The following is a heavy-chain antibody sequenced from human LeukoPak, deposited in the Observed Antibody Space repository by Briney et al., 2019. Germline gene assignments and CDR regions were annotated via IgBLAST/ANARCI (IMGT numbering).Heavy chain of an antibody. V-gene: IGHV1-2*02. CDR1: GYTFNAYY. CDR2: INPNSGGT. J-gene: IGHJ6*02. CDR3: ARLFLQFAYYGLDV. D-gene: IGHD5-24*01. Sequence: ASVRVSCKASGYTFNAYYMHWVRQAPGQGLEWMGWINPNSGGTNYAQNFQGRVTITRDTSTSTAYMELSRLRSDDTAVYYCARLFLQFAYYGLDVWGQGTTVSVSS.